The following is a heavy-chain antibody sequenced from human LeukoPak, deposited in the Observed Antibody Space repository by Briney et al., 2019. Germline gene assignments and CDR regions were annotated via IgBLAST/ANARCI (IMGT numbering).Heavy chain of an antibody. D-gene: IGHD3-22*01. CDR1: GGSISSTGYC. J-gene: IGHJ3*01. V-gene: IGHV4-39*01. CDR3: AKAGVRYFDSSGLYAFDF. Sequence: ETLSLTCAVSGGSISSTGYCWAWIRQPPGTGLEWIGTIYYSGSTYHNTSLKSRITMSVDTSRNQFSLKLSSVDAADTAVYYCAKAGVRYFDSSGLYAFDFWGQGTTVTVSS. CDR2: IYYSGST.